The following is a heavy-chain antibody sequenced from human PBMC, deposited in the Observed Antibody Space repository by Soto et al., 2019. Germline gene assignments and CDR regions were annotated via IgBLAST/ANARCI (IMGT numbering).Heavy chain of an antibody. V-gene: IGHV4-59*08. Sequence: SETLSLTCTVSGGSISSYYWSWIRQPPGKGLEWIGYIYYSGSTNYNPSLKSRVTISVDTSKNQFSLKLSSVTAADTAVYYCATQRGGYSGYLYYFDYWGQGTLVTVSS. D-gene: IGHD5-12*01. CDR3: ATQRGGYSGYLYYFDY. J-gene: IGHJ4*02. CDR1: GGSISSYY. CDR2: IYYSGST.